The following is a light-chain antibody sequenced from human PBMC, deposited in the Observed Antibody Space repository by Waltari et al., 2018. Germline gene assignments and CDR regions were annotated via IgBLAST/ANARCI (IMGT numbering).Light chain of an antibody. Sequence: QSALTQPASVSGSPGQSITISCTGTSRDVAGYNNVSWYQQHPGKAPKLMIYEVSNRPSGVSNRCSGSKSGNTASLTISGLQAEDEADYYCSSYTSSSTYVFGTGTKVTVL. CDR3: SSYTSSSTYV. J-gene: IGLJ1*01. CDR1: SRDVAGYNN. CDR2: EVS. V-gene: IGLV2-14*01.